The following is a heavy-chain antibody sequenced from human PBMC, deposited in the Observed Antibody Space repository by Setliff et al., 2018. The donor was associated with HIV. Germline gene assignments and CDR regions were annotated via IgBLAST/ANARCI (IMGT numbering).Heavy chain of an antibody. CDR1: GGSIASSTHY. CDR2: VYYNGAT. CDR3: ARDTEMVKEGTDY. J-gene: IGHJ4*02. D-gene: IGHD5-18*01. V-gene: IGHV4-39*01. Sequence: SETLSLTCTVSGGSIASSTHYWAWIRQPPGKGLAWIGSVYYNGATDHNPSLKSRVTISVDTSKNQFSLKLTSVTAADTAVYYCARDTEMVKEGTDYWGQGTLVTVPQ.